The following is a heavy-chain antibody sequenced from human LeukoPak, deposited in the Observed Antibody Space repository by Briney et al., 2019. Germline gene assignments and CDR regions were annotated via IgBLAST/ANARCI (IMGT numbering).Heavy chain of an antibody. CDR1: GVSISTYY. D-gene: IGHD6-25*01. CDR3: ARGAGGYSSAGWFDP. V-gene: IGHV4-59*08. Sequence: SETLSLTCTVSGVSISTYYWSWLRQPPGKGLEWIGYIYYSGSTNINPSLESRVTISVDTSKNQFSLKLSSVTAADTAVYYCARGAGGYSSAGWFDPWGQGTLVTVSS. J-gene: IGHJ5*02. CDR2: IYYSGST.